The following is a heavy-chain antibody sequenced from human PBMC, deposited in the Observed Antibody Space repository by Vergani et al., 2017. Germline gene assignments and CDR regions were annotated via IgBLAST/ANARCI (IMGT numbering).Heavy chain of an antibody. Sequence: QVQLQESGPGLVKPSETLSLTCTVSGGSISSHYWSWIRQPPGKGLEWIGYIYYSGSTNYNPSLTSRVTISVDTSKNQFSLKLSSVTAADTAVYYCARGGKDGYNFYYYYGMDVWGQGTTVTVSS. CDR1: GGSISSHY. V-gene: IGHV4-59*11. CDR2: IYYSGST. CDR3: ARGGKDGYNFYYYYGMDV. D-gene: IGHD5-24*01. J-gene: IGHJ6*02.